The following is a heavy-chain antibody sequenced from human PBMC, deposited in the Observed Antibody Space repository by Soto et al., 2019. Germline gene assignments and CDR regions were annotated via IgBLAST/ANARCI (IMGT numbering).Heavy chain of an antibody. J-gene: IGHJ3*02. CDR1: GFTLDDYA. D-gene: IGHD2-15*01. Sequence: GGSLRLSCAASGFTLDDYAMHWVRQVPGKGLEWVAGISWNSDSIGYADSVKGRFTISRDSAKNSLYLQMNSLRAEDTALYYCAHLYCNGGGCQTGTPLTDAFDIWGQGTMVTVSS. CDR3: AHLYCNGGGCQTGTPLTDAFDI. CDR2: ISWNSDSI. V-gene: IGHV3-9*01.